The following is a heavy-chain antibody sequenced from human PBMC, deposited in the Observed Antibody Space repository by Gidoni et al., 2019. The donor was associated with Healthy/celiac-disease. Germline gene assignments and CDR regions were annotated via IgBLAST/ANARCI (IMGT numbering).Heavy chain of an antibody. CDR1: GYSFASYW. J-gene: IGHJ5*02. V-gene: IGHV5-10-1*03. D-gene: IGHD6-19*01. Sequence: EVQLVQSGAEVKKPGESLRIYCKGSGYSFASYWISWVRQMPGKGLEWMGSIDPSDTYTNYTPSFQGHVTISADKSISTAYLQWSSLKASDTAMYYCARHEGIAVADWFDPWGQGTLVTVSS. CDR3: ARHEGIAVADWFDP. CDR2: IDPSDTYT.